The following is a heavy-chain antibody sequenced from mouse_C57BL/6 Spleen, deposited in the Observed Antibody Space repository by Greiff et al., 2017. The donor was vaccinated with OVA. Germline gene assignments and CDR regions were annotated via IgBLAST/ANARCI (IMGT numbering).Heavy chain of an antibody. V-gene: IGHV1-82*01. Sequence: QVQLKESGPELVKPGASVKISCKASGYAFSSSWMNWVKQRPGKGLEWIGRIYPGDGDTNYNGKFKGKATLTADKSSSTAYMQLSSLTSEDSAVYFCARRGNSGYVDYAMDYWGQGTSVTVSS. CDR1: GYAFSSSW. CDR3: ARRGNSGYVDYAMDY. D-gene: IGHD3-2*02. J-gene: IGHJ4*01. CDR2: IYPGDGDT.